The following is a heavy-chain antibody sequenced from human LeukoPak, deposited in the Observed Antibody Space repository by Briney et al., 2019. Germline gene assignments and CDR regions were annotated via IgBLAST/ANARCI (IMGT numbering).Heavy chain of an antibody. CDR2: INPNSGGT. V-gene: IGHV1-2*02. CDR1: GYTFTGYY. CDR3: ARVLTETWYYYMDV. J-gene: IGHJ6*03. D-gene: IGHD1-14*01. Sequence: ASVKVSCKASGYTFTGYYMHWVRQAPGQGLEWMGWINPNSGGTNYARKFQGRVTMTRDTSISTAYMELSRLRSDDTAVYYCARVLTETWYYYMDVWGKGTTVTVSS.